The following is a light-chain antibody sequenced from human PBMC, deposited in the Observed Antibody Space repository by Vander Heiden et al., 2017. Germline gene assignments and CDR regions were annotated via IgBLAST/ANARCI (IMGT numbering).Light chain of an antibody. CDR2: SNN. CDR3: SAWDNSLNAWV. CDR1: SPNIGSRT. J-gene: IGLJ3*02. V-gene: IGLV1-44*01. Sequence: QSVLTQPPSASGTPGQRVTISCSGSSPNIGSRTVNWYQHLPGTAPKLLIYSNNQRPSGVPDRISASKSGTSASLAVSGLQSEDEDDYYCSAWDNSLNAWVFGGGTKLTVL.